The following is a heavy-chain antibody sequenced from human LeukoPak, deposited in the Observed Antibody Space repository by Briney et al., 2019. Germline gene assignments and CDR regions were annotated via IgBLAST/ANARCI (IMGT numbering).Heavy chain of an antibody. CDR1: GFTFTSYG. V-gene: IGHV3-30*02. J-gene: IGHJ4*02. CDR3: TSPTSLGF. Sequence: PGGSLRLPCAASGFTFTSYGMHWVRQAPGKGLEWVAFVRYDQVNKYYADSVKGRFTISRDNSKNTLYLQMNSLRPDDTAVYYCTSPTSLGFWGQGTLVTVSS. CDR2: VRYDQVNK. D-gene: IGHD3-10*01.